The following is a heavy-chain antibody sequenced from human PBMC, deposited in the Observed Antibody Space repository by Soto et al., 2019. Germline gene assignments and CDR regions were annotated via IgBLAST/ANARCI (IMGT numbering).Heavy chain of an antibody. Sequence: QVQLVESGGGVVQPGRSLRLSCAASGFTFSDYGMHWDRQAPGKGLEWVEVISYDGSNKYYADSVKGRFTISRDNSKNPLYLKMNSLRAEDTAVYYCGKEPMGSSASQIDYWGRGTLVTVSS. CDR1: GFTFSDYG. D-gene: IGHD6-25*01. CDR2: ISYDGSNK. J-gene: IGHJ4*02. V-gene: IGHV3-30*18. CDR3: GKEPMGSSASQIDY.